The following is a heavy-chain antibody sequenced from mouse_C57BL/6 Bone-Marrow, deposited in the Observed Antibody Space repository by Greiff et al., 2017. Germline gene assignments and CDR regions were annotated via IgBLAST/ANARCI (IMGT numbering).Heavy chain of an antibody. CDR3: ASLWCYYAMDY. CDR2: IHYDGSN. CDR1: GYSITSGYY. D-gene: IGHD1-1*02. V-gene: IGHV3-6*01. Sequence: EVQRVESGPGLVKPSQSLSLTCSVTGYSITSGYYWNWIRQFPGNKLECMGYIHYDGSNNYNPSLKNRISITRDTSKNQFFLKLNSVTTEDTATYYCASLWCYYAMDYWGQGTSVTVSS. J-gene: IGHJ4*01.